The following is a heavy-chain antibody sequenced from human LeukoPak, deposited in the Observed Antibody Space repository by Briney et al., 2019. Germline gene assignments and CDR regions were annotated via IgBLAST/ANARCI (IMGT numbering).Heavy chain of an antibody. CDR3: ARSGHSSSGMGFDY. D-gene: IGHD6-13*01. Sequence: GGSLRLSCAASGFTFRSYAMHWVRQAPGKGLEWVAVIWYDGSNKYYADSVKGRFTISRDNSKNTLYLQMNSLRAEDTAVYYCARSGHSSSGMGFDYWGQGTLVTVSS. V-gene: IGHV3-33*08. CDR1: GFTFRSYA. J-gene: IGHJ4*02. CDR2: IWYDGSNK.